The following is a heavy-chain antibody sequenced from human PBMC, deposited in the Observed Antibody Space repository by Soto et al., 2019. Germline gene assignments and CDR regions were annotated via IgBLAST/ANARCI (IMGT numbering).Heavy chain of an antibody. Sequence: SETLSLTCTVSGASISYGNYAWSWIRQTPGKGLEWIGYINHLETTFYNPSLESRLTLSIDRAKKQFSLNLNSMSAADRAVYFCAWGGGSDSLDYWGQGILVTVSS. CDR2: INHLETT. CDR1: GASISYGNYA. V-gene: IGHV4-30-2*01. J-gene: IGHJ4*02. CDR3: AWGGGSDSLDY. D-gene: IGHD1-26*01.